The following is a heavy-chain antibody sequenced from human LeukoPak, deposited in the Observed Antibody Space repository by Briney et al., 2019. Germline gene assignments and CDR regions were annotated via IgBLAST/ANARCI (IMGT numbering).Heavy chain of an antibody. CDR2: VNPNSGNT. J-gene: IGHJ5*02. Sequence: ASVKVSCKASEYTFASYDIYWVRQAAGQGLEWVGWVNPNSGNTGYAQKFQGRVTMTRNTSITTAYMELSGLTFEDTAVYYCARARELRYFDWLLRENWFDPWGQGTLVTVSP. V-gene: IGHV1-8*01. CDR3: ARARELRYFDWLLRENWFDP. CDR1: EYTFASYD. D-gene: IGHD3-9*01.